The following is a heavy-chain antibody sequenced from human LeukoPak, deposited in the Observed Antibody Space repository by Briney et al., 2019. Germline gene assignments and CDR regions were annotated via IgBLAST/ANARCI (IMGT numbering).Heavy chain of an antibody. CDR2: INPNRGGT. V-gene: IGHV1-2*02. Sequence: ASLKVSCKASGYAFTAYFIHLVRQAPGRGLEWMGWINPNRGGTNYAQKFQGRVTMTRDTSISTAYMELSRLRFDDTAVYHWASVMALKGTYYWGQGTLLTLPS. CDR1: GYAFTAYF. CDR3: ASVMALKGTYY. J-gene: IGHJ4*02. D-gene: IGHD2-8*01.